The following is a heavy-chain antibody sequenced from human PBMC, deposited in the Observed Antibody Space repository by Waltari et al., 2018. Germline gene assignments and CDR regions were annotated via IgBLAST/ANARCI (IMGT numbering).Heavy chain of an antibody. J-gene: IGHJ6*02. V-gene: IGHV1-69*01. D-gene: IGHD3-10*02. CDR1: GGTFSSYA. CDR2: IIPIFGTA. Sequence: QVQLVQSGAEVKKPGSSVKVSCKASGGTFSSYAISWVRQAPGQGLEWMGGIIPIFGTANYEQKFQGRVTITADESTSTAYMELSSLRSEDTAVYYCARDVRGVIIPYYYYGMDVWGQGTTVTVSS. CDR3: ARDVRGVIIPYYYYGMDV.